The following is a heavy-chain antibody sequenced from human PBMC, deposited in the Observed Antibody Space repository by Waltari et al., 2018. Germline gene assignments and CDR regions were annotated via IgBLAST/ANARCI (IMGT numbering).Heavy chain of an antibody. CDR2: IYHSGST. Sequence: QVQLQESGPGLVKPSETLSLTCAVSGYSISSGYYWGWIRQPPGKGLEWIGSIYHSGSTYYNPSLKSRVTISVDTSKNQVSLKLSSVTAADTAVYYCARGEGFGELTPIDYWGQGTLVTVSS. V-gene: IGHV4-38-2*01. CDR1: GYSISSGYY. J-gene: IGHJ4*02. D-gene: IGHD3-10*01. CDR3: ARGEGFGELTPIDY.